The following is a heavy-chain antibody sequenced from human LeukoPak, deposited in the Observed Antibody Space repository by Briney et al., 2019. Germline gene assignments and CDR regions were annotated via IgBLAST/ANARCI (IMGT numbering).Heavy chain of an antibody. Sequence: ASVKVSCKASGYTFTSYGIGWVRQAPGQGLEWMGWISANNGDTDYPPKLQDRVTMTTDTYTSTAYMELRSLRSEDTAVYYCARGVGHMDVWGQGTTVTVSS. CDR1: GYTFTSYG. CDR2: ISANNGDT. J-gene: IGHJ6*02. V-gene: IGHV1-18*01. CDR3: ARGVGHMDV.